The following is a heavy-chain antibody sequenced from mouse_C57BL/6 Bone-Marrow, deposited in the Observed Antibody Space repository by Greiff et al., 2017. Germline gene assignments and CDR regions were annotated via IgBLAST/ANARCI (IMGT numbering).Heavy chain of an antibody. Sequence: EVQVVESGGDLVKPGGSLKLSCAASGFTLSSYGMSWVRQTPDKRLEWVATISSGGSYTYYPDSVKGRFTISRDNAKNTLYLQMSMLKSEDTAMYYCARIYYGSSFTGDYWGQGTTLTVSS. CDR3: ARIYYGSSFTGDY. CDR1: GFTLSSYG. D-gene: IGHD1-1*01. CDR2: ISSGGSYT. V-gene: IGHV5-6*01. J-gene: IGHJ2*01.